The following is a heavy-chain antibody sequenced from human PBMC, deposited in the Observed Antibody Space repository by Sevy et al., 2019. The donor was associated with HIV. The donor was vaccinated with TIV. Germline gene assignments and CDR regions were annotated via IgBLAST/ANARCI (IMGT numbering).Heavy chain of an antibody. CDR3: ASVSPDYGDLPYFDY. Sequence: SETLSLTCTVSGDSISSGGYYWSWIRQHPGKGLEWIGYIYYSGSTYYNPSLKSRVTISVDTSKNQFSLKLSSVTAADTAVYYCASVSPDYGDLPYFDYWGQGTLVTVSS. V-gene: IGHV4-31*03. J-gene: IGHJ4*02. CDR1: GDSISSGGYY. D-gene: IGHD4-17*01. CDR2: IYYSGST.